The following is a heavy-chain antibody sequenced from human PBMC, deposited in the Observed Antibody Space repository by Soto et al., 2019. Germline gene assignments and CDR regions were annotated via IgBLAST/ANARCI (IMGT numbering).Heavy chain of an antibody. CDR1: GFTVSSYA. Sequence: EVQLLESGGGLVQPGGSLRLSCAASGFTVSSYAMSWVRQAPGKGREWVSAIGVSGDTTYYADSVKGRFTISRDNSKNTLYLQMGSLRAEETAVYYCAKVRRFGELRSLYWGQGTLVTVSS. J-gene: IGHJ4*02. CDR3: AKVRRFGELRSLY. V-gene: IGHV3-23*01. D-gene: IGHD3-10*01. CDR2: IGVSGDTT.